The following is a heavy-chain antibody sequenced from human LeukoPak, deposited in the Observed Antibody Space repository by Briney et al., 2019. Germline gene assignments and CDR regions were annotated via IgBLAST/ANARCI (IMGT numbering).Heavy chain of an antibody. V-gene: IGHV3-21*01. CDR3: ARDVGASAPDAFDI. J-gene: IGHJ3*02. CDR1: GFTFSTYN. CDR2: ISSSSNYI. D-gene: IGHD1-26*01. Sequence: GGSLRLYCAASGFTFSTYNMNWLRQAPGKGLEWVSSISSSSNYIYYADSVKGRFTIARDNAKNSLYLQMNSLRAEDTDVYYCARDVGASAPDAFDIWGQGTMVTVSS.